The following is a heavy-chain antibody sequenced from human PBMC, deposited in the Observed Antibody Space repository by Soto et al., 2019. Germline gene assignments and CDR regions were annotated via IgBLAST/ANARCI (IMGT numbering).Heavy chain of an antibody. D-gene: IGHD4-17*01. CDR2: ISSSSSYT. CDR3: AYGHYYYGMDV. V-gene: IGHV3-11*05. Sequence: QVQLVESGGGLVKPGGSLRLSCAASGFTFSDYYMSWIRQAPGKGLEWVSYISSSSSYTNYADSVKGRFTISRDNAKKSLYLQMNSLRAEDTAVYYCAYGHYYYGMDVWGQGTTVTVSS. CDR1: GFTFSDYY. J-gene: IGHJ6*02.